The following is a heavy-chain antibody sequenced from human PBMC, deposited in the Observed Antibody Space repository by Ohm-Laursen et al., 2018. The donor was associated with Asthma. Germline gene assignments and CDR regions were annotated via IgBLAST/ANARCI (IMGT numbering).Heavy chain of an antibody. Sequence: SLRLSCTASGFTFSNHCMTWVRQAPGRGLEWVANINQDGSIWGYVDSVKGRFAISRDNAHNSLYLQMNSLRAEDTAVYYCAKPVVPVYYYGMDVWGQGTTVTVSS. CDR2: INQDGSIW. V-gene: IGHV3-7*02. CDR3: AKPVVPVYYYGMDV. J-gene: IGHJ6*02. D-gene: IGHD2-2*01. CDR1: GFTFSNHC.